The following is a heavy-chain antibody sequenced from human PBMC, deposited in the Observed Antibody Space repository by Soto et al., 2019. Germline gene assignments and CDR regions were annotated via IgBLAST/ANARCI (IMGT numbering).Heavy chain of an antibody. Sequence: EPQLLESGGGLGHPGGSLRLSCAASGFTFSSYAMSWVRQAPGQGLEWVAAIRGSGVSTYYADSVRGRSTISRDNSKKTVDLQMNSLRAEDTAVYYCAKFYCISIMCQVPAAKSTGGFESWGQGTLVTVS. V-gene: IGHV3-23*01. CDR3: AKFYCISIMCQVPAAKSTGGFES. CDR1: GFTFSSYA. D-gene: IGHD2-2*01. CDR2: IRGSGVST. J-gene: IGHJ3*02.